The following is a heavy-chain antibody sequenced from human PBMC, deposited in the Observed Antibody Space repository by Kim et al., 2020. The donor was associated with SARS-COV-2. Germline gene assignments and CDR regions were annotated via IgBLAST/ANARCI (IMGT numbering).Heavy chain of an antibody. CDR3: AKGDGGYYPYYFDY. V-gene: IGHV3-23*01. CDR2: ISGSGGST. CDR1: GFTFSTYA. J-gene: IGHJ4*02. D-gene: IGHD3-22*01. Sequence: GGSLRLSCAASGFTFSTYAMSWVRQAPGKGLEWVSTISGSGGSTSYADSVEGRFTISRDISKNTLYLQMNSLRAEDTALYYCAKGDGGYYPYYFDYWGQGTLVTVSS.